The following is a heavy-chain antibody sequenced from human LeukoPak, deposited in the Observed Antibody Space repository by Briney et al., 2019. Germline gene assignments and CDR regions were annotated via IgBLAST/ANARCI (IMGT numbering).Heavy chain of an antibody. Sequence: ASETLSLTCNVFGGSISSGNYYWGWIRQPPGKGLEWLGSIYYSGSTHYNPSLKSRVTISVDTSKNQFSLKLSSVTAADTAVYYCARGRIRYSSNPRSSGPGYFDYWGQGTLVTVSS. V-gene: IGHV4-39*07. D-gene: IGHD6-13*01. J-gene: IGHJ4*02. CDR2: IYYSGST. CDR3: ARGRIRYSSNPRSSGPGYFDY. CDR1: GGSISSGNYY.